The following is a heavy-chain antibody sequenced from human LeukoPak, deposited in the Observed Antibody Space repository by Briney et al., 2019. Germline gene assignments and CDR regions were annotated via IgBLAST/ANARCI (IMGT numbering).Heavy chain of an antibody. CDR3: ARDGPLSGGDFDY. J-gene: IGHJ4*02. V-gene: IGHV3-11*04. Sequence: GGSLRLSCAASGFTFSDYYMSWIRQAPGKALEWVPYISSSGSIIYYADSVKGRFTISRDNAKNSLYLQMNSLRAEDTAVYYCARDGPLSGGDFDYWGQGTLVTVSS. CDR2: ISSSGSII. D-gene: IGHD2-21*01. CDR1: GFTFSDYY.